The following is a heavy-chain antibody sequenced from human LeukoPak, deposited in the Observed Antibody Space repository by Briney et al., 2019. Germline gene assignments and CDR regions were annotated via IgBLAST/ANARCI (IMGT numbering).Heavy chain of an antibody. CDR2: IYYSGST. Sequence: SETLSLTCTVSGGSISSSSYYWGWIRQPPGKGLEWIGSIYYSGSTYYNPSLKSRVTISVDTSKNQFSLKLSSVTAADTAVYYCARDHRGDYMDVWGKGTTVTVSS. D-gene: IGHD3-10*01. CDR3: ARDHRGDYMDV. CDR1: GGSISSSSYY. V-gene: IGHV4-39*07. J-gene: IGHJ6*03.